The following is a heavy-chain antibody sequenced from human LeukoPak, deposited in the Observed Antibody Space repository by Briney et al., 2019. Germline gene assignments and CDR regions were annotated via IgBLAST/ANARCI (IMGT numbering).Heavy chain of an antibody. CDR2: ISGSGGST. V-gene: IGHV3-23*01. CDR1: GFTFSSYA. CDR3: ARGYCSSTSCYTSDY. Sequence: GGSLRLSCAASGFTFSSYAMSWVRQAPGKGLEWVSAISGSGGSTYYADSVKGRFTISRDNSKNTLYLQMNSLRAEDTAVYYCARGYCSSTSCYTSDYWGQGTLVTVFS. D-gene: IGHD2-2*02. J-gene: IGHJ4*02.